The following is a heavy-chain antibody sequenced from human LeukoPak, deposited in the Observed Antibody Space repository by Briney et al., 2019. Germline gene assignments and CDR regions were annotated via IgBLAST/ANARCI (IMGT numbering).Heavy chain of an antibody. CDR1: GFTFSSYW. D-gene: IGHD2-2*03. CDR2: INSDGSST. CDR3: ARVDIVVVPAAGIDY. Sequence: PGGSLRLSCAASGFTFSSYWMHWVRQAPGKGLVWVSRINSDGSSTSYADSVKGRFTISRDNAKNTLYLQMNSLRAEDTAVYYCARVDIVVVPAAGIDYWGQGTLVTVSS. V-gene: IGHV3-74*01. J-gene: IGHJ4*02.